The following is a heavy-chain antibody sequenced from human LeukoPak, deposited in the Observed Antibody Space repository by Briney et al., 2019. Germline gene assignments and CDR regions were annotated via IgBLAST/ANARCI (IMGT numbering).Heavy chain of an antibody. CDR1: GGSISSSSYY. CDR2: IYYSGST. J-gene: IGHJ4*02. CDR3: ASSDFSSSRHSFDY. Sequence: SETLSLTCTVSGGSISSSSYYWGWIRQPPGKGLEWIGSIYYSGSTYYNPSLKSRVTISVDTSKNQFSLKLSSVTAADTAAYYCASSDFSSSRHSFDYWGQGTLVTVSS. V-gene: IGHV4-39*01. D-gene: IGHD6-6*01.